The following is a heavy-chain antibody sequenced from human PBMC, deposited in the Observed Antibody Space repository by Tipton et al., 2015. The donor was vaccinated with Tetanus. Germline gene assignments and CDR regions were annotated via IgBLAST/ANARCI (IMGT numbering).Heavy chain of an antibody. CDR2: ISYSSTSI. CDR1: GFSFASYG. V-gene: IGHV3-48*02. J-gene: IGHJ5*01. Sequence: SLRLSCAASGFSFASYGMHWVRQAPGKGLEWISYISYSSTSIYYADSVKGRFAVSRDNAKNSLYLQMNTLTDADTAVYYCARRGEARANWFDSWGQGTLVTVSS. CDR3: ARRGEARANWFDS.